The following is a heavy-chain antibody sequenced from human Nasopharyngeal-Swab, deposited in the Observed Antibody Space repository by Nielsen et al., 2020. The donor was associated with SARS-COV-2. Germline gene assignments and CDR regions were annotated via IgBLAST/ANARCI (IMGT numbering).Heavy chain of an antibody. D-gene: IGHD1-26*01. CDR2: VSGRDST. J-gene: IGHJ6*03. CDR3: AKDRNSAYYYYYMDV. V-gene: IGHV3-23*01. Sequence: WIRQPPGKGLGWVSSVSGRDSTYHADSVKGRFTISRDISKNTLYLQMNSLRAEDTAVYYCAKDRNSAYYYYYMDVWGKGTTVTVSS.